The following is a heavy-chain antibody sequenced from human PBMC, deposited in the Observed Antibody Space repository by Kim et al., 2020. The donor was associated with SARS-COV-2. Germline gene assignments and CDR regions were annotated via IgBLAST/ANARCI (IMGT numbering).Heavy chain of an antibody. J-gene: IGHJ4*02. V-gene: IGHV3-13*01. D-gene: IGHD6-13*01. Sequence: TYYPASLKGQFTISKENAKNSLYLQMNSLGAGDTAVYYCARERPGYSSNPFDYWGQGTLVTVSS. CDR2: T. CDR3: ARERPGYSSNPFDY.